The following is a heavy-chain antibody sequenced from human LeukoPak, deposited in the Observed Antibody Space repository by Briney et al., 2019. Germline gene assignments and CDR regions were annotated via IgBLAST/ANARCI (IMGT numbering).Heavy chain of an antibody. CDR1: GGSISSSNW. V-gene: IGHV4-4*02. J-gene: IGHJ4*02. CDR3: ARHGSGWYEGFLDY. CDR2: IYHSGST. D-gene: IGHD6-19*01. Sequence: SGTLSLTCAVSGGSISSSNWWSWVRQPPGKGLEWIGEIYHSGSTNYNPSLKSRVTISVDKSKNQFSLKLSSVTAADTAMYYCARHGSGWYEGFLDYWGQGTLVTVS.